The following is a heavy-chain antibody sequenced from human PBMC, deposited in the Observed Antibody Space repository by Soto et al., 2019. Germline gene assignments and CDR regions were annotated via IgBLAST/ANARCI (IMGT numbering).Heavy chain of an antibody. CDR2: IKQDGSEK. CDR1: GFTFSSYW. V-gene: IGHV3-7*01. Sequence: EVQLVESGGGLVQPGGSLRLSCAASGFTFSSYWMSWVRQAPGKGLEWVANIKQDGSEKYYVDSVKGRFTISRDNAKDSLFLQMDRLGAEDTAVYYCARDIASRSEPDYGVSAGLNPLDYWGQGTLVTVSS. CDR3: ARDIASRSEPDYGVSAGLNPLDY. J-gene: IGHJ4*02. D-gene: IGHD4-17*01.